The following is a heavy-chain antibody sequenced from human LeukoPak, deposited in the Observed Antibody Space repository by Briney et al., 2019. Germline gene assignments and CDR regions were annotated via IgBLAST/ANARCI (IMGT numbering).Heavy chain of an antibody. V-gene: IGHV3-30*18. CDR2: ISYDGSNK. CDR3: AKDRYYGGNSGGPFDY. CDR1: GFTFSSYG. D-gene: IGHD4-23*01. J-gene: IGHJ4*02. Sequence: GGSLRLSCAASGFTFSSYGMHWVRQAPGKGLEWVAVISYDGSNKYYADSVKGRFTISRDNSKNTLYLQMNSLRAEDTAVYYCAKDRYYGGNSGGPFDYWGQGTPVTVSS.